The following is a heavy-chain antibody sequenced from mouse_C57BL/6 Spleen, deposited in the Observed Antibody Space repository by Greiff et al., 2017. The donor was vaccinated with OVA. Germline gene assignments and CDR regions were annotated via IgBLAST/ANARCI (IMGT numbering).Heavy chain of an antibody. CDR3: ARWGTTVVAPYAMDY. CDR2: IDPSDSYT. J-gene: IGHJ4*01. V-gene: IGHV1-50*01. D-gene: IGHD1-1*01. CDR1: GYTFTSYW. Sequence: QVQLKQPGAELVKPGASVKLSCKASGYTFTSYWMQWVKQRPGQGLEWIGEIDPSDSYTNYNQKFKGKATLTVDTSSSTAYMQLSSLTSEDSAVYYCARWGTTVVAPYAMDYWGQGTSVTVSS.